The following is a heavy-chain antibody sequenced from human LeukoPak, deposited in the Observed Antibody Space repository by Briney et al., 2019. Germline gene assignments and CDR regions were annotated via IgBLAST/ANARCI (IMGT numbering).Heavy chain of an antibody. CDR3: ARHRYYDILTGYFKLAYYFDY. CDR2: IYTSGST. V-gene: IGHV4-59*10. CDR1: GGSFSGYY. Sequence: SETLSLTCAVYGGSFSGYYWSWIRQPPGKGLEWIGRIYTSGSTNYNPSLKSRVTMSVDTSKNQFSLKLSSVTAADTAVYYCARHRYYDILTGYFKLAYYFDYWGQGTLVTVSS. D-gene: IGHD3-9*01. J-gene: IGHJ4*02.